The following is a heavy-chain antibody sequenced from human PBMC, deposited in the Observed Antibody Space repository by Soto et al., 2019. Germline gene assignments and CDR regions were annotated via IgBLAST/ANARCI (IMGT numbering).Heavy chain of an antibody. Sequence: ASVKVSCKASGYTFTSYGISWVRQAPGQGLEWMGRISAYNGNTNYAQKLQGRVTMTTDTSTSTAYMELRSLRSDDTAVYYCATLDIVVVPAAIGRPEYYYYYMDVWGKGTTVTVSS. CDR1: GYTFTSYG. D-gene: IGHD2-2*03. V-gene: IGHV1-18*01. CDR2: ISAYNGNT. J-gene: IGHJ6*03. CDR3: ATLDIVVVPAAIGRPEYYYYYMDV.